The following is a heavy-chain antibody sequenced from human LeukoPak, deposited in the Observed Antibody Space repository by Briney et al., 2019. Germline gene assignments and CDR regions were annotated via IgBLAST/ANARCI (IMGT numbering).Heavy chain of an antibody. Sequence: TSETLSLTCTVSGGSISSYYWSWIRQPPGKGLEWIGYIYYSGSTNYNPSLKSRVTISVDTSKNQSSLKVSSVTAADTAVYYCARQDYGDYFDYYYCYMDVWAKGPRSPSP. J-gene: IGHJ6*03. CDR3: ARQDYGDYFDYYYCYMDV. V-gene: IGHV4-59*01. CDR2: IYYSGST. D-gene: IGHD4-17*01. CDR1: GGSISSYY.